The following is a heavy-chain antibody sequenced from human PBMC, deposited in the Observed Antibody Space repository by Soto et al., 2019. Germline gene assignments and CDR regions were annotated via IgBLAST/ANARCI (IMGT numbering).Heavy chain of an antibody. Sequence: GSLRLSCAASGFTFSSYAMSWVRQAPGKGLEWVSAISGSGGSTYYADSVKGRFTISRDNSKNTLYLQMNSLRAEDTAVYYCAKHYDILTGRTNFDYWGQGTLVTVSS. CDR1: GFTFSSYA. V-gene: IGHV3-23*01. CDR3: AKHYDILTGRTNFDY. J-gene: IGHJ4*02. D-gene: IGHD3-9*01. CDR2: ISGSGGST.